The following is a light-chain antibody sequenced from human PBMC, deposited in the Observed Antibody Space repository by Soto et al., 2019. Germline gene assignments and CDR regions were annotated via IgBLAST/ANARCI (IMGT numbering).Light chain of an antibody. Sequence: DIQITQSPSTLSASVGDRVTITCRASQSISSWLAWYQQKPGKAHKLLIYDASSLESGVPSRFSGSGSGTEFTLTISSLQSEDFAVYYCQQYNNWPLTFGGGTKV. CDR1: QSISSW. J-gene: IGKJ4*01. V-gene: IGKV1-5*01. CDR2: DAS. CDR3: QQYNNWPLT.